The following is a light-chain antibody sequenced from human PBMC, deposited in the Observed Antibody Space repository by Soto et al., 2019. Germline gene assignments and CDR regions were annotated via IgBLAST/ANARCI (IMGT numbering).Light chain of an antibody. CDR3: QQYENYWT. CDR1: QSISSW. J-gene: IGKJ1*01. Sequence: DIQMTQSPSTLSASVGDRVTITCRASQSISSWLAWYQQKPGKAPKLLIYKASSLESGVPSRFSGSGSGTEFTLTISSLQPEDFGIYYCQQYENYWTFGQGTKV. CDR2: KAS. V-gene: IGKV1-5*03.